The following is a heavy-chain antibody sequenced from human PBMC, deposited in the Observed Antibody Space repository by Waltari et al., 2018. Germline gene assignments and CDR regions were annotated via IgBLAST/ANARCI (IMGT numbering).Heavy chain of an antibody. Sequence: EVQLVESGGGLVQPGGSLRLSCAASGFTFSNYWMSWVRQAPGKGLEWVANIKQDGSEKNYVDSVKCRFTISRDNAKNSLYLQMNSLRAEDTAVYYCARSGSEHDYWGQGTLVTVSS. CDR2: IKQDGSEK. D-gene: IGHD2-8*02. CDR1: GFTFSNYW. V-gene: IGHV3-7*01. CDR3: ARSGSEHDY. J-gene: IGHJ4*02.